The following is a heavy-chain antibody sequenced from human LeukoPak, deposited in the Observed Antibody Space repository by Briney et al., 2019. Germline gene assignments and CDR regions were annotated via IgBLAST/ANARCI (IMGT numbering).Heavy chain of an antibody. D-gene: IGHD6-19*01. CDR1: GFTFSNYG. V-gene: IGHV3-21*06. Sequence: PGGSLRLSCAASGFTFSNYGMAWVRQTPGRGLEWVSFISSSSSFIFDADSVKGRFTISRDNAKNSLFLQMDSLRVEDTAIYYCARYPSSGWNKSPYYLDFWGQGSLVTVSS. CDR2: ISSSSSFI. CDR3: ARYPSSGWNKSPYYLDF. J-gene: IGHJ4*02.